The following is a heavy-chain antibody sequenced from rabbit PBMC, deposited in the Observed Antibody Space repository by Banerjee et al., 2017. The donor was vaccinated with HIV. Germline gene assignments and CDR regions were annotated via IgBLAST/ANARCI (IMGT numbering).Heavy chain of an antibody. D-gene: IGHD4-1*01. CDR3: ARAPSSSGWAFNL. Sequence: QEQLVESGGGLVQPEGSLTLTCTASGIDFSGYYWICWVRQAPGKGPEWIACIATGDGRTYYASWAKGRFTISKTSSTTVTLQMTSLTAADTATYFCARAPSSSGWAFNLWGQGTLVTVS. J-gene: IGHJ4*01. CDR2: IATGDGRT. V-gene: IGHV1S45*01. CDR1: GIDFSGYYW.